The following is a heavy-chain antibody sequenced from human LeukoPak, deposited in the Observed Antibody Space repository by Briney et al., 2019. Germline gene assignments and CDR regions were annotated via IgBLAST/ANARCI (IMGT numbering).Heavy chain of an antibody. V-gene: IGHV3-30*03. Sequence: GRSLRLSCAASGFTFSSYGMHWVRQAPGKGLEWVAVISYHGSNKYYADSVKGRFSISRDNSKNTLYLQMNSLRVEDTAVYYCAGSRLSAEYFQFWGQGTLVAVSS. CDR1: GFTFSSYG. CDR2: ISYHGSNK. J-gene: IGHJ1*01. CDR3: AGSRLSAEYFQF.